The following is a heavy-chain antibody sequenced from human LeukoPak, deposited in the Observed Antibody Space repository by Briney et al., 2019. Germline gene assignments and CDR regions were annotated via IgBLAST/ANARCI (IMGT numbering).Heavy chain of an antibody. CDR3: GRDTPNFDWLYYPFDP. CDR2: IYTSGST. Sequence: PSETLSLTCTVSGGSISSYYWSWIRQPAGKGLEWIGRIYTSGSTNYNPSLKSRVTLSVGTSKNQVSLKLDPVTAAGPAVYYCGRDTPNFDWLYYPFDPWGQGTLVTVSS. D-gene: IGHD3-9*01. V-gene: IGHV4-4*07. J-gene: IGHJ5*02. CDR1: GGSISSYY.